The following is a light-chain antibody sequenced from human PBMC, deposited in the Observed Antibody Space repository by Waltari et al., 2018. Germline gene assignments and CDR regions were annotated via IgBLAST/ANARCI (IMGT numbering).Light chain of an antibody. V-gene: IGKV1-39*01. CDR2: AAS. CDR1: QSISTF. CDR3: QQTYTTPWT. J-gene: IGKJ1*01. Sequence: DIQLTQSPSSLSASVGDRATITCRASQSISTFLSWYQQTPGKAPKLLIYAASSLPVEVPSRFSGAVSGTDFTLTINSLQPEDFATYYCQQTYTTPWTFGQGTKVEIK.